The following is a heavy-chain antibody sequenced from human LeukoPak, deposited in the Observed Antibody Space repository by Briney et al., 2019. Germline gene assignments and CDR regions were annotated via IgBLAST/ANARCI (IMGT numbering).Heavy chain of an antibody. D-gene: IGHD5-18*01. CDR1: GFTFSSYW. CDR2: IKQDGSEK. Sequence: GGSLRLSCAASGFTFSSYWMSWVRQAPGKGLEWVANIKQDGSEKYYVDSVKGRFTISRDNAKNSLYLQMNSLRAEDTAVYYCAREGVFGLWLPYYFDYWGQGTLVTVSS. J-gene: IGHJ4*02. CDR3: AREGVFGLWLPYYFDY. V-gene: IGHV3-7*01.